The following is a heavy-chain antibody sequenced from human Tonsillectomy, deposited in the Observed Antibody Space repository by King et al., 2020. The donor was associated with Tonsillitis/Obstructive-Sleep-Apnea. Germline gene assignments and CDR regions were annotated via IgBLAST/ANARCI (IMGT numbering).Heavy chain of an antibody. Sequence: VQLVESGGALVQPGGSLRLSCSASGFTFSSYAMHWVRQAPGKGLEYVSAISGYEGSTYYADSVKGRFTISRDNSKNTLYLQMSSLRAEDTAVYYCVKDRGGTLSYYDCAFDYWGQGTLVTVSS. CDR1: GFTFSSYA. V-gene: IGHV3-64D*06. CDR2: ISGYEGST. CDR3: VKDRGGTLSYYDCAFDY. J-gene: IGHJ4*02. D-gene: IGHD1-26*01.